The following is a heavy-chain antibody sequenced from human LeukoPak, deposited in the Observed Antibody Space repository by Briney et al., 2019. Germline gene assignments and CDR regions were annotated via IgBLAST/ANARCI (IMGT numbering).Heavy chain of an antibody. CDR3: AKTPHGTTGTTRFDY. D-gene: IGHD1-1*01. V-gene: IGHV3-30*18. CDR1: GFTFSSYG. J-gene: IGHJ4*02. CDR2: ISYDGSNK. Sequence: QAGGSLRLSCAASGFTFSSYGMHWVRQAPGKGLEWVAVISYDGSNKYYADSVKGRFTISRDNSKNTLYLQMNSLRAEDTAVYYCAKTPHGTTGTTRFDYWGQGTLVTVSS.